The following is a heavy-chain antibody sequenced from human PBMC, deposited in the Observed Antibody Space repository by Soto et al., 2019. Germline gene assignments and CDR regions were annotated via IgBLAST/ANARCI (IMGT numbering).Heavy chain of an antibody. CDR2: IYFGGTT. J-gene: IGHJ5*02. Sequence: SETLSLTCTVSGGSISPYYWSWIRQPPGKGLEWIGYIYFGGTTKYNPSLKSRVSMSVDTSKNQFSLKLTSVTAADTAVYYCARLGGFFQALDTWGQGTLVTVSS. V-gene: IGHV4-59*08. CDR3: ARLGGFFQALDT. D-gene: IGHD2-15*01. CDR1: GGSISPYY.